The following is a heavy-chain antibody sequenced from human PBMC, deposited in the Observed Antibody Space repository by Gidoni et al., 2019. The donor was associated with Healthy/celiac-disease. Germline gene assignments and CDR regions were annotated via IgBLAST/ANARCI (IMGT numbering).Heavy chain of an antibody. Sequence: YWIGWVRQMPGKGLEWMGIIYPGDSDTRYSPSFQGQVTISADKSISTAYLQWSSLKASDTAMYYCARLLNCGGDCYFWVGDYWGQGTLVTVSP. J-gene: IGHJ4*02. D-gene: IGHD2-21*02. V-gene: IGHV5-51*01. CDR1: YW. CDR3: ARLLNCGGDCYFWVGDY. CDR2: IYPGDSDT.